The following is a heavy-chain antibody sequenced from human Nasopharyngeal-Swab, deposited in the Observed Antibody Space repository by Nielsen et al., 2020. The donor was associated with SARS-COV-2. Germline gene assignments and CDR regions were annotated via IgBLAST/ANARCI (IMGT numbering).Heavy chain of an antibody. J-gene: IGHJ5*02. CDR2: INTNTGNP. CDR3: ARGRYYGSGSYYNWFDP. D-gene: IGHD3-10*01. CDR1: GYTFTSYA. V-gene: IGHV7-4-1*02. Sequence: ASVKVSCKACGYTFTSYAMNWVRQAPGQGLEWMGWINTNTGNPTYAQGFTGRFVFSLDTSVSTAYLQISSLKAEDTAVYYCARGRYYGSGSYYNWFDPWGQGTLVTVSS.